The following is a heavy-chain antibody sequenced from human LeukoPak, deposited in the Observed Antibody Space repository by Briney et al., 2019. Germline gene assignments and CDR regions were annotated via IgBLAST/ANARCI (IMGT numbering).Heavy chain of an antibody. CDR2: INPNSGGT. Sequence: ASVKVSCKASGYTFTGYYMHWVRQAPGQGLEWMGRINPNSGGTNYAQKFQGRVTMTRDTSISTAYMELSSLRSEDTAVYYCARGGGDFIVVVPAAQGEVWFDPWGQGTLVTVSS. D-gene: IGHD2-2*01. CDR1: GYTFTGYY. V-gene: IGHV1-2*06. CDR3: ARGGGDFIVVVPAAQGEVWFDP. J-gene: IGHJ5*02.